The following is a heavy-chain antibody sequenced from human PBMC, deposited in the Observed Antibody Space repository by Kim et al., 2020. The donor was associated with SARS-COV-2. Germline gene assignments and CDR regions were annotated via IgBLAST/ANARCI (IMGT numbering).Heavy chain of an antibody. CDR3: AKDILVPAARFDP. J-gene: IGHJ5*02. Sequence: YADSVKGRFTISRDNSKNSLYLQMNSLRTEDTALYYCAKDILVPAARFDPWGQGTLVTVSS. D-gene: IGHD2-2*01. V-gene: IGHV3-43*01.